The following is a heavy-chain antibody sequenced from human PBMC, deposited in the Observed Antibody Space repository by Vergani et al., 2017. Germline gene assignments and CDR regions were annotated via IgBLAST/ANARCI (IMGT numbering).Heavy chain of an antibody. CDR2: LTGGGGST. J-gene: IGHJ4*02. V-gene: IGHV3-23*01. CDR1: GFTFSTYA. CDR3: VKDAGSYENFFDS. Sequence: EVQLLESGGSLKQPGGSVRLSCAASGFTFSTYAMHWVRQAPGKGLEWVSALTGGGGSTYYADSFKGRFIISRDNSRDTLYLQINSLRPEDMATYYCVKDAGSYENFFDSWCQGTLVTVSS. D-gene: IGHD1-26*01.